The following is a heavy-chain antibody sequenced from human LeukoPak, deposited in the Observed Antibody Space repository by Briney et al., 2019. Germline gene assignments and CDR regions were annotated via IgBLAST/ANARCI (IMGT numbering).Heavy chain of an antibody. CDR2: ISAYNGNT. CDR3: ARAGDIVVVTAGAFDI. V-gene: IGHV1-18*01. Sequence: ASVKVSCKASGYTFTSYGISWVRQAPGQGLEWMGWISAYNGNTNYAQKLQGRVTMTTDTSTSTAYMELRSLRSDDTAVYYCARAGDIVVVTAGAFDIWGQGTMVTVSS. CDR1: GYTFTSYG. J-gene: IGHJ3*02. D-gene: IGHD2-21*02.